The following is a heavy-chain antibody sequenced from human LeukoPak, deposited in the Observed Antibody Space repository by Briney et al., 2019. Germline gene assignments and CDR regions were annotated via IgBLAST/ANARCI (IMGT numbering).Heavy chain of an antibody. CDR3: AREPPLVEAGTFDY. V-gene: IGHV4-59*12. D-gene: IGHD6-13*01. CDR1: GGSISSYY. J-gene: IGHJ4*02. Sequence: PSETLSLTCTVSGGSISSYYWSWIRQPPGKGLEWIGYIYYSGSTNYNPSLKSRVTISVDTSKNQFSLKLSSVTAADTAVYYCAREPPLVEAGTFDYWGLGTLVTVSS. CDR2: IYYSGST.